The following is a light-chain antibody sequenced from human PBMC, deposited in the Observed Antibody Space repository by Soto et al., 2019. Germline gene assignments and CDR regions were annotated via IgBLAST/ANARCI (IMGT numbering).Light chain of an antibody. V-gene: IGLV2-11*01. CDR1: TGDVGAYNF. J-gene: IGLJ3*02. Sequence: QSALTQPRSVSGSPGQSVTISCTGTTGDVGAYNFVSWYQLYPGKAPKLMIYDADKRPSGVPDRFSASKSGNTASLTISGLQAEDEADYHCCSYAGSFTWVVGGGTKLTVL. CDR3: CSYAGSFTWV. CDR2: DAD.